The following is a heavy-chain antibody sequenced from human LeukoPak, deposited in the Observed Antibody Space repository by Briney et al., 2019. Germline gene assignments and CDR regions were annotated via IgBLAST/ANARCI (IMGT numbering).Heavy chain of an antibody. CDR3: ARHGIGEYGY. Sequence: PSETLSLTCTVSGGSISSSSYYWGWIRQPPGKGLEWIGSIYYSGSTYYNPSLKSRVTISVDTSKNQFSLKLSSVTAADTAVYHCARHGIGEYGYWGQGTLVTVSS. CDR2: IYYSGST. D-gene: IGHD6-6*01. CDR1: GGSISSSSYY. V-gene: IGHV4-39*01. J-gene: IGHJ4*02.